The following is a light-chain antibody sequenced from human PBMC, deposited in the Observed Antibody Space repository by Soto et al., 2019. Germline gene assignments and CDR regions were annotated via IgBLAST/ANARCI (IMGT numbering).Light chain of an antibody. CDR3: PSYDSSLSGSV. J-gene: IGLJ1*01. CDR1: SSNIGAGYD. Sequence: QSVLTQAPSVSGAPGQRVTISCTGSSSNIGAGYDVHWYQQLPGTATKLLIYGNSNRPSGVPDRFSGSKSGTSASLAITGLQAEDEADYYCPSYDSSLSGSVFGTGTKLTVL. CDR2: GNS. V-gene: IGLV1-40*01.